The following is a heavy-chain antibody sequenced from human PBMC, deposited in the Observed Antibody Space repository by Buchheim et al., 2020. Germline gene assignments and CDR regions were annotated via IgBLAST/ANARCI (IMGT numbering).Heavy chain of an antibody. CDR2: IKSEREGGTT. J-gene: IGHJ6*02. CDR1: GLTFRNAW. CDR3: TKDGAIGAIYYYYSGMDV. D-gene: IGHD6-13*01. V-gene: IGHV3-15*01. Sequence: KLVESGGGLVKSGGSLRLSCAASGLTFRNAWMTWVRQAPGKGLEWVGLIKSEREGGTTDYAAPVKGRFTISRDDSKSTVFLQMNSLRGEDSAVYYCTKDGAIGAIYYYYSGMDVWGQGTT.